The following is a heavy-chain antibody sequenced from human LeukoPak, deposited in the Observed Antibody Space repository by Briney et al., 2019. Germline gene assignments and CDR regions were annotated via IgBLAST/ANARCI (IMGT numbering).Heavy chain of an antibody. CDR2: INPNSGGT. CDR3: ASSDFWSGEGAFDI. D-gene: IGHD3-3*01. Sequence: ASVKVSCKASGYTFTGYYMHWVRQAPGQGLEWMGWINPNSGGTNYAQKFQGRVTMTRDTSISTAYMELSRLRSDDTAVYYCASSDFWSGEGAFDIWGQGTMVTVSS. CDR1: GYTFTGYY. V-gene: IGHV1-2*02. J-gene: IGHJ3*02.